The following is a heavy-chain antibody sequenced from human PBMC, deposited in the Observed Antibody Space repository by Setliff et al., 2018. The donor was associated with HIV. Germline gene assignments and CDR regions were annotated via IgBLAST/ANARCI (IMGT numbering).Heavy chain of an antibody. V-gene: IGHV3-23*01. D-gene: IGHD4-4*01. Sequence: GGSLRLSCAASGFTFSSYAMSWVRQAPGKGLEWVSAISGSGISTYYANSVKGWSTISRDISKNTLYFQMSRLRAEDTAIYFCAKDGHSNYGTFDYWGQGTLVTVSS. CDR3: AKDGHSNYGTFDY. J-gene: IGHJ4*02. CDR2: ISGSGIST. CDR1: GFTFSSYA.